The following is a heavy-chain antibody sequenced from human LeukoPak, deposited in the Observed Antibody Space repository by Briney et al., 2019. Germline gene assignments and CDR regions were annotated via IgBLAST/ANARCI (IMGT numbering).Heavy chain of an antibody. Sequence: SGGSLRLSCAASGFTFSSYGMHWVRQAPGKGLEWVAVISYDGSNKYYADSVKGRFTISRDNSKNTLYLQMNSLRVEDTAVYYCAKSSSPYSSSIYYFDYWGQGTLVTVSS. J-gene: IGHJ4*02. CDR3: AKSSSPYSSSIYYFDY. V-gene: IGHV3-30*18. CDR2: ISYDGSNK. CDR1: GFTFSSYG. D-gene: IGHD6-6*01.